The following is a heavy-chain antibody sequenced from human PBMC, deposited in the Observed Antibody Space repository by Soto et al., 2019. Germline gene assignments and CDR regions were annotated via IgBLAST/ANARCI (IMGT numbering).Heavy chain of an antibody. D-gene: IGHD1-26*01. CDR3: GRDGSGSYWEGFNY. CDR1: GFTFSSYW. CDR2: IKHDGSEK. J-gene: IGHJ4*02. Sequence: EVQLVESGGGLVHLGGSRRLSCAASGFTFSSYWMTWVRQAPGKGLEWVANIKHDGSEKYYVDSVKGRFTISRDNARNSVFREMKGGRAGDTAFYSCGRDGSGSYWEGFNYWGQGPLATVSS. V-gene: IGHV3-7*01.